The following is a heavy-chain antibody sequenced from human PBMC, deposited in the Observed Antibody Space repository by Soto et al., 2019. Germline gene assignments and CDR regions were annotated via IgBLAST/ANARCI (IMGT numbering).Heavy chain of an antibody. CDR3: ATGRKWEHSYGMDV. CDR1: GFTLSGYV. Sequence: PGGSLRLSXAASGFTLSGYVLHWVRQAPGKGLEWVALISYDRSDKNYGDSVKGRFTISRDNSKNTLYLQMDSLRAEDTAMYYCATGRKWEHSYGMDVWGQGTTVTVSS. CDR2: ISYDRSDK. V-gene: IGHV3-30-3*01. J-gene: IGHJ6*02. D-gene: IGHD1-26*01.